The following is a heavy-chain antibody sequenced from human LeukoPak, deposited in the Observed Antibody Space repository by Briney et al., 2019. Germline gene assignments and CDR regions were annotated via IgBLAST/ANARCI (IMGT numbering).Heavy chain of an antibody. CDR2: INGSGSRT. J-gene: IGHJ4*02. CDR1: GFTFSSYS. Sequence: GGSLRLSCAASGFTFSSYSMNWVRQAPGKGLEWVSDINGSGSRTYYVDSVKGRFTISRDNSKNTLYLQMNSLRAEDTAVYYCAKSLLRPAYWGQGTLVTVSS. V-gene: IGHV3-23*01. D-gene: IGHD3-3*01. CDR3: AKSLLRPAY.